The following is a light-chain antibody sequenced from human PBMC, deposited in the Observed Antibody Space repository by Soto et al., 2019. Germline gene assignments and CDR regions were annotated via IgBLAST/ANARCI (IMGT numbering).Light chain of an antibody. V-gene: IGKV1-5*03. J-gene: IGKJ2*01. Sequence: DIQMTQSPSTLSTSVGDRVTITCRASQSISSWLAWYQQKPGKAPDLLIYKASNLQNGVPSRFSGSGSGTEFTLTISSLQPDDFATCYCQQYKSYPYTFGQGTKLEIK. CDR1: QSISSW. CDR2: KAS. CDR3: QQYKSYPYT.